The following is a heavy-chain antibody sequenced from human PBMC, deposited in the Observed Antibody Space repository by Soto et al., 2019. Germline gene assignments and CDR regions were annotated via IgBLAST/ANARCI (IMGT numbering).Heavy chain of an antibody. V-gene: IGHV3-23*01. D-gene: IGHD3-10*01. CDR3: AKDPPYGSVPTEYFDY. J-gene: IGHJ4*02. CDR2: ISGSGGST. CDR1: GFTFGSYA. Sequence: EVQLLESGGGLVQPGGSLRLSCAASGFTFGSYAMSWVRQAPGKGLEWVSAISGSGGSTYYADSVKGRFTISRDNSKNTLYLQMNSLRAEDTAVYYCAKDPPYGSVPTEYFDYWGQGTLVTVSS.